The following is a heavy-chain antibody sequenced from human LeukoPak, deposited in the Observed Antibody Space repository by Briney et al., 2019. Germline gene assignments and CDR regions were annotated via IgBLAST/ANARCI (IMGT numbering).Heavy chain of an antibody. V-gene: IGHV4-59*01. D-gene: IGHD3-3*01. Sequence: SETLSLTCTVSGGSISSYYWSWIRQPPGKGLEWIGYIYYSGSTNSNPSLKSRVTISVDTSKNQFSLKLSSVTAADTAVYYCARTYYNFWSGYYEDYWGQGTLVTVSS. CDR3: ARTYYNFWSGYYEDY. CDR1: GGSISSYY. J-gene: IGHJ4*02. CDR2: IYYSGST.